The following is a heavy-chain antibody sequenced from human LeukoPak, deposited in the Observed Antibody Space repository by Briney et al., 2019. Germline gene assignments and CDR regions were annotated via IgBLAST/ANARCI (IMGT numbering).Heavy chain of an antibody. V-gene: IGHV3-23*01. CDR2: ISGSAVST. J-gene: IGHJ6*04. Sequence: GGSLRLSCAASGLTFSSFGMTWVRQAPGKGLEWVSAISGSAVSTFYADSVKGRFTISRDNAKNSLYVQMNSLRAEDTAVYYCAELGITMIGGVWGKGTTVTISS. CDR1: GLTFSSFG. D-gene: IGHD3-10*02. CDR3: AELGITMIGGV.